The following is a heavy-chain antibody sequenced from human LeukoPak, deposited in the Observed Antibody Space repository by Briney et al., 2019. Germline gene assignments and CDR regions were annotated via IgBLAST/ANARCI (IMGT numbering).Heavy chain of an antibody. V-gene: IGHV4-59*08. CDR3: ARLRYSSGWRQVDY. CDR1: GGSISSYY. D-gene: IGHD6-19*01. CDR2: NYYSGST. Sequence: SETLSLTCTVSGGSISSYYWSWIRQPPGKGLEWIGYNYYSGSTNYNPSLKSRVTISVDTSKNQFSLKLSSVTAADTAVYYCARLRYSSGWRQVDYWGQGTLVTVSS. J-gene: IGHJ4*02.